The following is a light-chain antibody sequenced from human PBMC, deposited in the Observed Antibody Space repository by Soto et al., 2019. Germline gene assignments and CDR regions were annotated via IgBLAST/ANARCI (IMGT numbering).Light chain of an antibody. CDR2: EVS. CDR1: SSDVGSYNL. Sequence: QSLLTQPASVSGSPGQSITISCPGNSSDVGSYNLVSWYQQHPGKAPKLMIYEVSKRPSGVSNRFSGSKSGNTASLTISGLQAEDEADYYCCSYAGSSTPLIFGTGTKVTVL. CDR3: CSYAGSSTPLI. J-gene: IGLJ1*01. V-gene: IGLV2-23*02.